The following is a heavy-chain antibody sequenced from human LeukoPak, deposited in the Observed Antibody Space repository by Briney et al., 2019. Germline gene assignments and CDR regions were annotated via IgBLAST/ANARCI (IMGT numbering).Heavy chain of an antibody. J-gene: IGHJ4*02. V-gene: IGHV4-34*01. Sequence: SETLSLTCTVSGGSISTYDWSWIRQPPGKGLEWIGQINHSGSTNYNPSLKSRVTISVDTSKNQFSLKLSSVTAADTAVYYCAREAAAASYYFDYWGQGTLVTVSS. CDR2: INHSGST. CDR3: AREAAAASYYFDY. CDR1: GGSISTYD. D-gene: IGHD6-13*01.